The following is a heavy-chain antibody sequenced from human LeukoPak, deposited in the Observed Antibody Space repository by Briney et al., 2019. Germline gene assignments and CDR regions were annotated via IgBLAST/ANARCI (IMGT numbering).Heavy chain of an antibody. V-gene: IGHV3-74*01. CDR1: GFTFSKYW. Sequence: GGSLRLSCAASGFTFSKYWMLWVRQAPGKGLQSVSRINTDGTVTTYADSVKGRFTVSRDNADSTMFLQMNSVRDEDTAVYYCATKQWLAPPPDSWGQGTPLTVSS. CDR3: ATKQWLAPPPDS. D-gene: IGHD6-19*01. J-gene: IGHJ4*02. CDR2: INTDGTVT.